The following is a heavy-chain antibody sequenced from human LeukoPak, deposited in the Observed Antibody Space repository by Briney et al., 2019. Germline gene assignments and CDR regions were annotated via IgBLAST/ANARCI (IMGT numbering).Heavy chain of an antibody. J-gene: IGHJ4*02. CDR3: ARDVWELQAPDY. Sequence: GGSLRLSCAASGFTFSSYAMHRVRQAPGKGLEWVAVISYDGSNKYYADSVKGRFTISRDNSKNTLYLQMNSLRAEDTAVYYCARDVWELQAPDYWGQGTLVTVSS. D-gene: IGHD1-26*01. CDR2: ISYDGSNK. CDR1: GFTFSSYA. V-gene: IGHV3-30-3*01.